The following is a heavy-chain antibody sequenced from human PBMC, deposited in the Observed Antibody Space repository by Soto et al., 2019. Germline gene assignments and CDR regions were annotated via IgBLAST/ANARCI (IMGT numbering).Heavy chain of an antibody. Sequence: GASVKVSCKASGYTFTGYYMHWVRQAPGQGLEWMGWINPNSGGTNYAQKFQGWVTMTRDTSISTAYMELSRLRSDDTAVYYCARGYDILTGYWTIYYYYGMDVWGQGTTVTVSS. CDR2: INPNSGGT. CDR3: ARGYDILTGYWTIYYYYGMDV. J-gene: IGHJ6*02. V-gene: IGHV1-2*04. D-gene: IGHD3-9*01. CDR1: GYTFTGYY.